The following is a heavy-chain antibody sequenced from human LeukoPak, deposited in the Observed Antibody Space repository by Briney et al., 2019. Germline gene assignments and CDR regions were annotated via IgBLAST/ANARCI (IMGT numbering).Heavy chain of an antibody. Sequence: PGGSLRLSCAASGFTFSSYSMNWVRQAPGKGLEWVSSISSSSSYIYYADSVKGRFTISRDNSKNTLYLQMNSLRAEDTAVYYCAKEGALLWFGSYYFDYWGQGTLVTVSS. V-gene: IGHV3-21*04. J-gene: IGHJ4*02. CDR3: AKEGALLWFGSYYFDY. D-gene: IGHD3-10*01. CDR1: GFTFSSYS. CDR2: ISSSSSYI.